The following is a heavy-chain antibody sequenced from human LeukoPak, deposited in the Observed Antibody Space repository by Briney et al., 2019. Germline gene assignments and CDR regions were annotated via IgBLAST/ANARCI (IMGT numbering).Heavy chain of an antibody. CDR1: GGSISSHY. CDR2: TYYSGST. Sequence: SETLSLTCTVSGGSISSHYWSWIRQPPGKGLEWIGYTYYSGSTNYNPSLKSRVTISVDTSKNQFSLKLSSVTAADTAVYYCARNGIAALDYWGQGTLVTVSS. J-gene: IGHJ4*02. D-gene: IGHD6-6*01. V-gene: IGHV4-59*11. CDR3: ARNGIAALDY.